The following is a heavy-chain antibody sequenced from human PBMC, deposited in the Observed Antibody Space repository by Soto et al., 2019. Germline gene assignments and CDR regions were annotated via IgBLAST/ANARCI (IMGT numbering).Heavy chain of an antibody. J-gene: IGHJ6*02. CDR1: GGTFSSYT. Sequence: SVKVSCKASGGTFSSYTISWVRQAPGQGLEWMGRIIPILGIANYAQKFQGRVTITADKSTSTAYMELSSLRSEDTAVYYCARYCSSTSPCYYYYYGMEVWGQGTTVTVSS. V-gene: IGHV1-69*02. CDR3: ARYCSSTSPCYYYYYGMEV. D-gene: IGHD2-2*01. CDR2: IIPILGIA.